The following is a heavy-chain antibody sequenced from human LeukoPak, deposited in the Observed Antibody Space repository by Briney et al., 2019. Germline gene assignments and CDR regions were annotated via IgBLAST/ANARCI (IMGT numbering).Heavy chain of an antibody. V-gene: IGHV1-69*04. CDR2: IIPILGIA. Sequence: SVKVSCKASGGTFSSYAISWVRQAPGQGLEWMGRIIPILGIANYAQKFQGRVTITADKSTSTAYMELSSLRSENTAVYYCARELFLEWLSCNWSDPWGQGTLVTVSS. CDR1: GGTFSSYA. CDR3: ARELFLEWLSCNWSDP. D-gene: IGHD3-3*01. J-gene: IGHJ5*02.